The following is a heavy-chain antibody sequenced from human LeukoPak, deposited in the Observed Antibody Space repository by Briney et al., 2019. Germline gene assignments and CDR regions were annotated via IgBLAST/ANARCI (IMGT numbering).Heavy chain of an antibody. V-gene: IGHV1-69*13. CDR3: ARTRSEAHYMDV. CDR1: GGTFSSYA. J-gene: IGHJ6*03. CDR2: IIPIFGTA. Sequence: SVKVSCKASGGTFSSYAISWVRQAPGQGLEWMGGIIPIFGTANYAQKFQGRVTITADESTSTAYMELSSLRSEDTAVYYCARTRSEAHYMDVWGKGTTVTISS.